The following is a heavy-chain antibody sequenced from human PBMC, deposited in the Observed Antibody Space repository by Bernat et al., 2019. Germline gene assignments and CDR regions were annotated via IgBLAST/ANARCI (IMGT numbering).Heavy chain of an antibody. CDR3: ARVPHYYSGMDV. Sequence: QVQLVQSGAEVKKPGASVKVSCKASGYTFTSYAMHWVRQAPGQRLEWMGWINAGNGNTKYSQKFQGRVTITRDTSASTAYMELSSLSSEDTAVYYCARVPHYYSGMDVWGQGTTVTVSS. CDR1: GYTFTSYA. V-gene: IGHV1-3*01. J-gene: IGHJ6*02. CDR2: INAGNGNT.